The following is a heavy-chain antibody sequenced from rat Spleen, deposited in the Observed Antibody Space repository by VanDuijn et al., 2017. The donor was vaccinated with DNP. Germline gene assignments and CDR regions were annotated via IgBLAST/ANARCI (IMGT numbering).Heavy chain of an antibody. CDR1: GFTFSDYA. D-gene: IGHD1-4*01. J-gene: IGHJ2*01. V-gene: IGHV5-17*01. CDR3: ARHPPGYNY. CDR2: ISYDGSRT. Sequence: EVQLVESGGGLVQPGGSLKLSCAASGFTFSDYAMAWVRQTPKNGLEWVATISYDGSRTYYRDSVKGRFTVSRDNTKSTLYLQMDSLSSEDTATYYCARHPPGYNYWGQGVMVTVSS.